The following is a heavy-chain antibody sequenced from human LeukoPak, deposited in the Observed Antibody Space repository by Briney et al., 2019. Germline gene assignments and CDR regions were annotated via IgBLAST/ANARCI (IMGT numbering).Heavy chain of an antibody. Sequence: SGPTLVKPTQTLTLTCTFSGFSLSTSGVGVGWIRQPPGKALEWLALIYWDDDKRYSPSLKSRLTITKDTSKNQVVLTMTNMDPVDTATYYCAHALDYGDPPGAFDIWGQGTMVTVSS. V-gene: IGHV2-5*02. D-gene: IGHD4-17*01. CDR1: GFSLSTSGVG. CDR2: IYWDDDK. J-gene: IGHJ3*02. CDR3: AHALDYGDPPGAFDI.